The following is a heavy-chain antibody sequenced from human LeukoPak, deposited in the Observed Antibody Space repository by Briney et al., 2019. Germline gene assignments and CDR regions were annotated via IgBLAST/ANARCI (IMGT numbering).Heavy chain of an antibody. Sequence: GGPLRLSCAASGFTFSTYAMNWVRQAPGKGLEWVSGITNTGSTTFYADSVKGRFTISRANSENTLYPQMDSLRAEDTALYYCVKTINSFYPYWGQGTLVTVSS. D-gene: IGHD2-15*01. CDR2: ITNTGSTT. CDR3: VKTINSFYPY. CDR1: GFTFSTYA. J-gene: IGHJ4*02. V-gene: IGHV3-23*01.